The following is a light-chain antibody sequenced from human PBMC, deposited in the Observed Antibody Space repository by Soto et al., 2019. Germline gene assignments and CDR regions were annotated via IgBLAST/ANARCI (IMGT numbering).Light chain of an antibody. CDR1: QSVGSY. J-gene: IGKJ1*01. Sequence: EIVLTQSLATLSLFPGERATLSCRASQSVGSYFAWYQQKPGQAPRLLIYDASNRATGIPARFSGSGSGTDFTLTISSLEPDDFAVYYCQQRGNWPVTFGQGTKVDIK. V-gene: IGKV3-11*01. CDR3: QQRGNWPVT. CDR2: DAS.